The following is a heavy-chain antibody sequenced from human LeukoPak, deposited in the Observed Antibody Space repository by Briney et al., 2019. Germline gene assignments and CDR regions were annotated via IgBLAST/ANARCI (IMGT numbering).Heavy chain of an antibody. Sequence: GASVKVSCKASGYTFTDYYMHWVRQAPGQGLEWMGGIIPIFGTANYAQKFQGRVTITADKSTSTAYMELSSLRSEDTAVYYCARSIRGYSYVLDYWGQGTLVTVSS. D-gene: IGHD5-18*01. CDR3: ARSIRGYSYVLDY. CDR1: GYTFTDYY. V-gene: IGHV1-69*06. CDR2: IIPIFGTA. J-gene: IGHJ4*02.